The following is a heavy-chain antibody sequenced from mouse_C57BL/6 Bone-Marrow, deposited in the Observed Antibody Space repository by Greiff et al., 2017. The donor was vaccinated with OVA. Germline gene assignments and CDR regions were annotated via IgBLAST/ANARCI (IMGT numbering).Heavy chain of an antibody. CDR1: GFTFSSYG. D-gene: IGHD1-1*01. J-gene: IGHJ3*01. Sequence: DVMLVESGGDLVKPGGSLKLSCAASGFTFSSYGMSWVRQTPDKRLEWVATISSGGSYTYYPDSVKGRFTISRDNAKNTLYLQMSSLKSEDTAMYYCARPAVVPFAYWGQVTLVTVSA. CDR2: ISSGGSYT. CDR3: ARPAVVPFAY. V-gene: IGHV5-6*02.